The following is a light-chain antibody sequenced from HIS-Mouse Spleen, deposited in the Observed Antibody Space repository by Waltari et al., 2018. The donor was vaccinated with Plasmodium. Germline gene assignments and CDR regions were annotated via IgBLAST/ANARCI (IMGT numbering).Light chain of an antibody. CDR1: QGISSY. J-gene: IGKJ4*01. Sequence: AIRMTQSPSSFSASTGGRVTITCRGSQGISSYLAWYQQKPGKAPKLLIYAASTLQSGVPSRFSGSGSGTDFTLTISCLQSEDFATYYCQQYYSYLLTFGGGTKVEIK. V-gene: IGKV1-8*01. CDR3: QQYYSYLLT. CDR2: AAS.